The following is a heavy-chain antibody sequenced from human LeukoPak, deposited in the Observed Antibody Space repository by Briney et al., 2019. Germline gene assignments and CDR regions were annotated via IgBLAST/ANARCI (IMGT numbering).Heavy chain of an antibody. Sequence: GGSLRLSCAASGFTFSRYAMSWVRQAPGKGLEWVSAISSSGGSTFYADSVKGRFTISRDNSKNTLFLRTNSLRAEDTAVYYCARDGPVAESNWFDPWGQGTLVTVSS. J-gene: IGHJ5*02. V-gene: IGHV3-23*01. D-gene: IGHD6-19*01. CDR1: GFTFSRYA. CDR3: ARDGPVAESNWFDP. CDR2: ISSSGGST.